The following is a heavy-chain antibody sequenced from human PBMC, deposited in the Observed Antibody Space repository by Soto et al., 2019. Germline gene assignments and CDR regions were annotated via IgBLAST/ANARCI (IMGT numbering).Heavy chain of an antibody. D-gene: IGHD1-26*01. Sequence: QVQLVESGGGVVQPGRSLRISCAASGFTFSGYGMPWVRQAPGKGLEWVAVTRHDGSNTYYADSVRGRFTISRDNSNKMLYLQMNSLRAEDTAVYYCARDGVGTTTYFGYFDYWGQGTLVTVSS. CDR3: ARDGVGTTTYFGYFDY. CDR2: TRHDGSNT. V-gene: IGHV3-33*01. CDR1: GFTFSGYG. J-gene: IGHJ4*02.